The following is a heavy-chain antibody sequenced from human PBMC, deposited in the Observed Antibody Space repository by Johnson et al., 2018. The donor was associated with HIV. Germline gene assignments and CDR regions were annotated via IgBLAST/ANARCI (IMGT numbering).Heavy chain of an antibody. V-gene: IGHV3-30-3*01. CDR2: ISYDGSNK. CDR3: AREGPEPWAFDI. J-gene: IGHJ3*02. Sequence: QVQLVESGGGVVQPGRSLRLSCAASEFTFSSYAMHWVRQAPGKGLEWVAVISYDGSNKYYADSVKGRFTISRDNSKNTLYLQMNSLRAEDTAVYYCAREGPEPWAFDIWGQGTMVTVSS. D-gene: IGHD1-14*01. CDR1: EFTFSSYA.